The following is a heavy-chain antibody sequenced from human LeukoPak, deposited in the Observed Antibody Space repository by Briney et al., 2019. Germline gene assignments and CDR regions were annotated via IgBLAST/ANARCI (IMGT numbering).Heavy chain of an antibody. CDR3: ARGTYYDSSAYSGVRLFDY. CDR1: GYTFTGYY. D-gene: IGHD3-22*01. V-gene: IGHV1-2*02. J-gene: IGHJ4*02. Sequence: ASVKVSCEASGYTFTGYYMHWGRQAPGQGLEWMGWINPNSGRTNYAQKFQGRVTMTGDTSISTAYMELTRLTSDDTAVYYCARGTYYDSSAYSGVRLFDYWGQGTLVTVSS. CDR2: INPNSGRT.